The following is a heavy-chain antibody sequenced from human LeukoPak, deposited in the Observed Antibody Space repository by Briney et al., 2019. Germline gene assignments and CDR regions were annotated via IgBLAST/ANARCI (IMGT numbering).Heavy chain of an antibody. CDR2: IYYDGSNK. CDR1: GFIFSSYG. J-gene: IGHJ6*02. D-gene: IGHD3-22*01. CDR3: AGDTFYSSGVYGLDV. V-gene: IGHV3-33*01. Sequence: GGSLRLSCAASGFIFSSYGMHWVRQAPGKGLEWVAVIYYDGSNKYYADSVRGRFTISRDNSKNTLFLQMSSLRAEDTAVYYCAGDTFYSSGVYGLDVWGQGTTVTVSS.